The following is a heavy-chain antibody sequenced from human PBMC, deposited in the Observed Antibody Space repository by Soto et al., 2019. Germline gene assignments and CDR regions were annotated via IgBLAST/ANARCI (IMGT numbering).Heavy chain of an antibody. D-gene: IGHD4-17*01. Sequence: QVQLQESGPGLVNPSQTLSLTCTVSGGSISTGGYYWTWIRQHSGKGLEWIGYIYYSGSTYYNPSLKSRVTISVDTSKNQFSLKLRSVTSADTAVYYCARGLSVTLFDNWGQGTLVTVSS. J-gene: IGHJ4*02. CDR1: GGSISTGGYY. CDR3: ARGLSVTLFDN. CDR2: IYYSGST. V-gene: IGHV4-31*03.